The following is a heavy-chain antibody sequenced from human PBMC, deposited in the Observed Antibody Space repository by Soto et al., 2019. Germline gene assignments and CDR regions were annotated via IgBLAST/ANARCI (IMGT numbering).Heavy chain of an antibody. Sequence: ASVKVSCKASGYTFTIYGSSWVRQAPGQGLEWMGWISAYNGNTNYAQKLQGRVTMTTDTSTSTAYMELRSLRSDDTAVYYCARDLYGSGSYYSGMDVWGQGTTLTVSS. D-gene: IGHD3-10*01. J-gene: IGHJ6*02. V-gene: IGHV1-18*01. CDR2: ISAYNGNT. CDR1: GYTFTIYG. CDR3: ARDLYGSGSYYSGMDV.